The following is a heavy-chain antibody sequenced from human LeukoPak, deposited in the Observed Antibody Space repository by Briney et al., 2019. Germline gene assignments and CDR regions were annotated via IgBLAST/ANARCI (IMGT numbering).Heavy chain of an antibody. D-gene: IGHD5-24*01. V-gene: IGHV1-69*05. CDR1: GGTFSSYA. Sequence: SVKVSCKASGGTFSSYAISWVRQAPGQGLEWMGGIIPIFGTANYAQKFQGRVTITTDESTSTAYMELSSLRSEDTAVYYCARTPRRDGYKKRDAFDIWGQGTMVTVSS. J-gene: IGHJ3*02. CDR3: ARTPRRDGYKKRDAFDI. CDR2: IIPIFGTA.